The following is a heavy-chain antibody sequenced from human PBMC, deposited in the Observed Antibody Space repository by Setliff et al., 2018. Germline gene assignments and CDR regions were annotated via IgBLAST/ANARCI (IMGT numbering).Heavy chain of an antibody. J-gene: IGHJ4*02. D-gene: IGHD3-3*01. CDR1: GGSFSGYY. Sequence: SETLSLTCAVYGGSFSGYYWSWIRQPPGKGLEWIGEINHSGSTNYNPSLKSRVTISVDTSKNKFSLKLSSVTAADTAVYYCARRYNFWSGYLDYWGQGTRVTFS. CDR2: INHSGST. V-gene: IGHV4-34*01. CDR3: ARRYNFWSGYLDY.